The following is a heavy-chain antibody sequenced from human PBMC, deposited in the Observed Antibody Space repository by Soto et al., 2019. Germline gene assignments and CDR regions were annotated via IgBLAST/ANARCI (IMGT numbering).Heavy chain of an antibody. CDR1: GFTFSSYG. J-gene: IGHJ4*02. D-gene: IGHD6-6*01. CDR2: ISYDGSNK. V-gene: IGHV3-30*18. Sequence: GGSLRLSCAASGFTFSSYGMHWVRQAPGKGLEWVAVISYDGSNKYYADSVKGRFTISRDNSKNTLYLQMNSLRAEDTAVYYCAKEPIVARPPPFDYWGQGTLVTVSS. CDR3: AKEPIVARPPPFDY.